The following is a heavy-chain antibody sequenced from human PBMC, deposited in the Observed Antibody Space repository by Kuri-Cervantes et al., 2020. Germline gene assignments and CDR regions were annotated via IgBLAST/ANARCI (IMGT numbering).Heavy chain of an antibody. J-gene: IGHJ4*02. D-gene: IGHD3-16*01. CDR1: GGSISSDY. V-gene: IGHV4-59*12. CDR3: ARCGLGVGVWGNRGFDY. CDR2: IYYSGST. Sequence: ESLKISCTVSGGSISSDYWSWIRQPPGKGLEWIGYIYYSGSTNYNPSLKSRVTISVDTSKNQFSLKLSSVTAADTAVYYCARCGLGVGVWGNRGFDYWGQGTLVTVSS.